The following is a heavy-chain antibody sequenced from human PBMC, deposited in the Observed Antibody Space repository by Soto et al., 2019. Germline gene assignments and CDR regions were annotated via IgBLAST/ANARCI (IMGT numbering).Heavy chain of an antibody. Sequence: SVKVTCKACGFTFTRSVVQWVRQARGQRLEWIGWIVVGSGNTNYAQKFQERVTITRDMSTSTAYMELSSLRSGDTAVYCCAPYGGTPRSGSYDYWG. CDR3: APYGGTPRSGSYDY. D-gene: IGHD6-19*01. V-gene: IGHV1-58*01. CDR2: IVVGSGNT. CDR1: GFTFTRSV. J-gene: IGHJ4*01.